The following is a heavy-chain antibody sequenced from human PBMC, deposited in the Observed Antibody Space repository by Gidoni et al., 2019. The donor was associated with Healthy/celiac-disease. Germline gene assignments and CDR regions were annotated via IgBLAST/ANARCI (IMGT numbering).Heavy chain of an antibody. CDR3: ARDTVHGMDV. V-gene: IGHV3-74*01. D-gene: IGHD4-17*01. CDR1: GFPFSRYW. CDR2: INSDGSST. J-gene: IGHJ6*02. Sequence: EVQLVESGVGLVQPGGSLILSCAPSGFPFSRYWMHWVRQAPGKGLGWVSRINSDGSSTSYADSVKGRFTISRDNAKNTLYLQMNSLRAEDTAVYYCARDTVHGMDVWGQGTTVTVSS.